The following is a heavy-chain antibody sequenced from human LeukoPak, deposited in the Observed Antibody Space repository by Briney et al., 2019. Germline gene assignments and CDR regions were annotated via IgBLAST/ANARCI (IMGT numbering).Heavy chain of an antibody. CDR2: INSDGSST. CDR1: GFTFSSYS. CDR3: ARALGYCSGGSCYSLGDAFDI. V-gene: IGHV3-74*01. Sequence: GGSLRLSCAASGFTFSSYSMHWVRQAPGKGLVWVSRINSDGSSTSYADSVKGRFTISRDNAKNTLYLQMNSLRAEDTAVYYCARALGYCSGGSCYSLGDAFDIWGQGTMVTVSS. D-gene: IGHD2-15*01. J-gene: IGHJ3*02.